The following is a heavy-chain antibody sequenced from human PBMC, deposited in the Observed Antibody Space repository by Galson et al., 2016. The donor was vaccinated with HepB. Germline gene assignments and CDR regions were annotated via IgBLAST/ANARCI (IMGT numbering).Heavy chain of an antibody. CDR1: GFMFRSFW. Sequence: SLRLSCAASGFMFRSFWMSWVRQGPGEGLEWLANLNEDGSESYSLNYVRGRFSISRDNAKNTLFLEMTSLRPEYTAEYFCARGRSPWSGAGGSYDPWGHGTLVAVSS. V-gene: IGHV3-7*01. J-gene: IGHJ5*02. CDR2: LNEDGSES. CDR3: ARGRSPWSGAGGSYDP. D-gene: IGHD7-27*01.